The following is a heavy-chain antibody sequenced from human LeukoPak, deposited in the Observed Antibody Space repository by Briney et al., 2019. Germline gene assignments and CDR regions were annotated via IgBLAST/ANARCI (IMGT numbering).Heavy chain of an antibody. CDR2: IYNSGST. CDR3: ARGRVGPLY. Sequence: SETLSLTCTVSGDSVSTFYWSWIRQPPGKGLEWIGCIYNSGSTSYNPSLKSRVTISVDTSKNQFSLRLSSVTAADTAVYYCARGRVGPLYWGQGTLVTVSS. CDR1: GDSVSTFY. D-gene: IGHD1-26*01. V-gene: IGHV4-59*02. J-gene: IGHJ4*02.